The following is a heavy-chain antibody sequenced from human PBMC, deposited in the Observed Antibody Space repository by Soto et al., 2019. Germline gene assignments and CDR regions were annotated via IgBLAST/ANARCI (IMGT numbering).Heavy chain of an antibody. Sequence: QVQLVQSGAEVKKPGSSVKVSCKASGGTFRSYAISGVRQAPGQGLEWMGGIIPIFGTANYAQKCQGRVTITANESTRTAYMEMSSLRSGDTAVYYGARSASHYYGSGSSYDYWGQGTLVTVSS. V-gene: IGHV1-69*01. CDR1: GGTFRSYA. CDR2: IIPIFGTA. CDR3: ARSASHYYGSGSSYDY. J-gene: IGHJ4*02. D-gene: IGHD3-10*01.